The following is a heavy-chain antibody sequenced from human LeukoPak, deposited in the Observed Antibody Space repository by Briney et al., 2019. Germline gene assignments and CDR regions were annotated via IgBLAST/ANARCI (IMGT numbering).Heavy chain of an antibody. J-gene: IGHJ2*01. V-gene: IGHV4-34*01. CDR1: GGSFSGYY. CDR3: ARALVRATMVWYFDL. Sequence: ASETLCLICAVSGGSFSGYYWSWIRQPPGKGLEWIGEISHSGSTNYSPYLKSRVTISVDTSKNQFSLNLSSVTAADTAVYYCARALVRATMVWYFDLWGRGTLV. CDR2: ISHSGST. D-gene: IGHD5-12*01.